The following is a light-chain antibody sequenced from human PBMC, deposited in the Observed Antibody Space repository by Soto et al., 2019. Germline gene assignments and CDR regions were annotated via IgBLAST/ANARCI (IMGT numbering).Light chain of an antibody. V-gene: IGKV1-9*01. CDR1: QGINSY. CDR2: AAS. Sequence: DIQLTQSPSFLSASVGDRVTITCRASQGINSYLAWYQQKPGTAPKLLIYAASTLQSGVPSRFSGSGSGTDFTLTISSLQAEDFATYYCQQFSRYPLTFGGGTKVEIK. J-gene: IGKJ4*01. CDR3: QQFSRYPLT.